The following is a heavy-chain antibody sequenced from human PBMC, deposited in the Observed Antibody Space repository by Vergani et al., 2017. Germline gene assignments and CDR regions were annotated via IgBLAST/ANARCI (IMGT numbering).Heavy chain of an antibody. J-gene: IGHJ6*02. CDR2: IYYSGST. CDR1: GCSISSSSYY. D-gene: IGHD4-17*01. V-gene: IGHV4-39*07. Sequence: QLQLQESGPGLVKPSETLSLTCTVSGCSISSSSYYWGWIRQPPGKGLEWIGSIYYSGSTYYNPSLKSRVTISVDTSKNQFSLKLSSVTAADTAVYYCARDGNYGDYGYYYYGMDVWGQGTTVTVSS. CDR3: ARDGNYGDYGYYYYGMDV.